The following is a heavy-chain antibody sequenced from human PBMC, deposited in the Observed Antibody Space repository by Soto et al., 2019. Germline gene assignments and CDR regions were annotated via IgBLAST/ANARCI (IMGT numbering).Heavy chain of an antibody. Sequence: GGSPRLSCAASGFSFSSYDMHWVHQAPGKGLEWVAVISYDGSNKYYADSVKGRFTISRDNAKNTLYLQMSSLRAEDTAVYYCARDRGQIAVGAVKPFDYYYYYGMDVWGQGTTVTVSS. CDR3: ARDRGQIAVGAVKPFDYYYYYGMDV. CDR2: ISYDGSNK. CDR1: GFSFSSYD. D-gene: IGHD6-19*01. J-gene: IGHJ6*02. V-gene: IGHV3-30-3*01.